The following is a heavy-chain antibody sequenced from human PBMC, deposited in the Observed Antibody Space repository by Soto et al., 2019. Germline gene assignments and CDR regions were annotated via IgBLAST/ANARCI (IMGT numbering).Heavy chain of an antibody. D-gene: IGHD2-15*01. J-gene: IGHJ3*02. Sequence: SETXSLTCRISGVSISTYYWSWIRQPAGKGLEWIGRIYGSGSSYTSTYNPSLESRVAMSVDTSQNQFSLKLNSVTSADTDVYYCERVEMVGGGFDIWGQGTTV. CDR1: GVSISTYY. CDR3: ERVEMVGGGFDI. V-gene: IGHV4-4*07. CDR2: IYGSGSSYTS.